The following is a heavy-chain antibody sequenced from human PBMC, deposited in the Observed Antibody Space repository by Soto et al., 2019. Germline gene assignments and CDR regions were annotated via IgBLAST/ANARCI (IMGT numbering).Heavy chain of an antibody. CDR1: GLPFCSYG. CDR3: AQDLPYHQKRVVIPPLDAFDI. D-gene: IGHD3-3*01. J-gene: IGHJ3*02. CDR2: ISYDGRNK. Sequence: GGSLRLSCAASGLPFCSYGMHWVRQAPGRGLERLAGISYDGRNKYYVDSVKGRFTISRDNSKNTLDLQMNSLRVEDTAVFYCAQDLPYHQKRVVIPPLDAFDIWGQGTMGTVS. V-gene: IGHV3-30*18.